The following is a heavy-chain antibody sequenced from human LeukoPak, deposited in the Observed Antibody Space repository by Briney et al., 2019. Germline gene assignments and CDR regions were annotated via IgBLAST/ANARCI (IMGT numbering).Heavy chain of an antibody. D-gene: IGHD5-18*01. CDR1: GFTFSSYS. CDR2: IKKDGSEK. CDR3: ARDLSGVTGYTYGRGIDY. J-gene: IGHJ4*02. Sequence: PGGSLRLSCAASGFTFSSYSMNWVRQAPGKGLEWVANIKKDGSEKYYVDSVKGRFTISRDNAKTSLYLQMNSLIAEDTAVYYCARDLSGVTGYTYGRGIDYWGQGTLVTVSS. V-gene: IGHV3-7*01.